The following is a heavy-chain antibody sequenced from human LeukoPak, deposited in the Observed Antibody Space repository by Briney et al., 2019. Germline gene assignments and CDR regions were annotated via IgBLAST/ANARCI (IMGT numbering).Heavy chain of an antibody. CDR2: ISSSGSTI. CDR3: AKDLSKQHLVGRGGGGNYYYMDV. Sequence: TGGSLRLSCAASGFTFSSYEMNWVRQAPGKGLEWVSYISSSGSTIYYADSVKGRVTISRDNSKNTLYLQMSSLRAEDTAVYYCAKDLSKQHLVGRGGGGNYYYMDVWGKGTTVTISS. J-gene: IGHJ6*03. CDR1: GFTFSSYE. D-gene: IGHD6-13*01. V-gene: IGHV3-48*03.